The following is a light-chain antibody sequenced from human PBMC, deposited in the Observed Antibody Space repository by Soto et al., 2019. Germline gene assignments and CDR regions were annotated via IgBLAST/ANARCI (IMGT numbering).Light chain of an antibody. CDR2: KAP. Sequence: DIKMKQSPSTLSANVGDRVTITCRASQSISSWLAWYQQKPGKAPKLLIYKAPSLESGVPSRFSGSGPGTDFTLTISSLEPEDFAVYYCQQRSNWLTFGGGTKVDIK. CDR3: QQRSNWLT. CDR1: QSISSW. J-gene: IGKJ4*01. V-gene: IGKV1-5*03.